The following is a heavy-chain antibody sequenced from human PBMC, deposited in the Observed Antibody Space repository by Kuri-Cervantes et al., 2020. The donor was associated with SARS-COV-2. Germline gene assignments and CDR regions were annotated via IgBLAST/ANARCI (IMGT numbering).Heavy chain of an antibody. V-gene: IGHV3-48*02. J-gene: IGHJ6*03. CDR1: GFTFSSYS. Sequence: GESLKISCAASGFTFSSYSMNWVRQAPGKGLEWVSYISSSSSTIYYADSVKGRFTISRDNAKNSLYLQMNSLRDEDTAVYYCARDIAAADNYYYYYYMDVWGKGTTVTVSS. CDR3: ARDIAAADNYYYYYYMDV. D-gene: IGHD6-13*01. CDR2: ISSSSSTI.